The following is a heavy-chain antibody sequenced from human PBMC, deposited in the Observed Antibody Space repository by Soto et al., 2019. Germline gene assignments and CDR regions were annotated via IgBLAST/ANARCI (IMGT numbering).Heavy chain of an antibody. CDR1: GFXXXXXA. J-gene: IGHJ6*03. D-gene: IGHD5-12*01. CDR2: ISGSGGSA. Sequence: EVQLLESGGGLXXPGGSXXLSCAASGFXXXXXAMSXXRQAPGKGLEWVSAISGSGGSAYYADSVKGRFTISRDNSKNTLYLQMNSLRAEDTAVYYCANRPLRAATISDYYYYYMDVWGKGTTVTVSS. V-gene: IGHV3-23*01. CDR3: ANRPLRAATISDYYYYYMDV.